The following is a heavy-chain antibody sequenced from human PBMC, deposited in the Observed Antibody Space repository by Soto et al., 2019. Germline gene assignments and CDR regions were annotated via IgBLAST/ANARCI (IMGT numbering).Heavy chain of an antibody. Sequence: TGGSLRLSCAASGFTFSSYGMHWVRQAPGKGLEWVAVISYDGSNKYYADSVKGRFTISRDNSKNTLYLQMNSLRAEDTAVYYCAKDWVITFGGVDYWGQGTLVTV. CDR1: GFTFSSYG. CDR3: AKDWVITFGGVDY. CDR2: ISYDGSNK. V-gene: IGHV3-30*18. J-gene: IGHJ4*02. D-gene: IGHD3-16*01.